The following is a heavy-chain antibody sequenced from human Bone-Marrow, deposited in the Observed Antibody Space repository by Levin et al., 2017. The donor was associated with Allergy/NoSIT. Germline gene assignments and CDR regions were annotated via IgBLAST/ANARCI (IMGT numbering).Heavy chain of an antibody. D-gene: IGHD1-14*01. CDR2: IRTYNRNT. J-gene: IGHJ4*01. CDR3: ARDLALYRQYPDHPFEY. Sequence: PGESLKISCRASGYMFNAYGISWVRQAPGQGLEWMGWIRTYNRNTNYAKKFDGRVSMTADTSTTTAYLEVRSLRRDDTAVYYCARDLALYRQYPDHPFEYWVHGSLVTVSA. CDR1: GYMFNAYG. V-gene: IGHV1-18*01.